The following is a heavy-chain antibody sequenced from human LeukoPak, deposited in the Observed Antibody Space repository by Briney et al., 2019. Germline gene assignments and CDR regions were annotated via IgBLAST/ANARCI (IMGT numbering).Heavy chain of an antibody. D-gene: IGHD2-2*01. V-gene: IGHV1-18*01. J-gene: IGHJ5*02. CDR1: GYTFTSYG. Sequence: ASVKVSCKASGYTFTSYGISWVRQAPGQGLEWMGWISAYNGNTNYAQKFQGRVTLTRDTSISTAYMELSRLTSDDTAVYYCARDFDCSSTSCFSWFDPWGQGTLVTVSS. CDR2: ISAYNGNT. CDR3: ARDFDCSSTSCFSWFDP.